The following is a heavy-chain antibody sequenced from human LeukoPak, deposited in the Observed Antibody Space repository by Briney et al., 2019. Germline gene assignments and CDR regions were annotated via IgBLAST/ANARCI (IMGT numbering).Heavy chain of an antibody. CDR2: IYHSGST. J-gene: IGHJ4*02. V-gene: IGHV4-38-2*02. CDR1: GYSISSGYY. D-gene: IGHD4-17*01. Sequence: SETLSLTCTVSGYSISSGYYWGWIRQPPGKGLEWIGSIYHSGSTYYNPSLKSRVTISVDTSKNQFSLKLSSVTAADTAVYYCARGPYMTTVTTGVYYWGQGTLVTVSS. CDR3: ARGPYMTTVTTGVYY.